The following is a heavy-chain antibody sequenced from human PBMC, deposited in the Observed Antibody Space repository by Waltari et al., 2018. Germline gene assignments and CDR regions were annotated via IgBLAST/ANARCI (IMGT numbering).Heavy chain of an antibody. Sequence: QVQLQESGPGLVKPSGTLSLTCAVSGGSISSSKWWSWVRQPPGKGLEWIGVIYHNGSTNYNPSLKSRVTISVDKSKNQFSLKLSSVTAADTAVYYCAREIAAARGGWFDPWGQGTLVTVSS. CDR3: AREIAAARGGWFDP. J-gene: IGHJ5*02. CDR1: GGSISSSKW. V-gene: IGHV4-4*02. D-gene: IGHD6-13*01. CDR2: IYHNGST.